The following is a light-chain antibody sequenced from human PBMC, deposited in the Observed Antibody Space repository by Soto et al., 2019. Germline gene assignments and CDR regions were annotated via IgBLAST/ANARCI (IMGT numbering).Light chain of an antibody. Sequence: QCALTQPASGSGSPGQSITISCTGTSSDVGGYNYVSWYQQHPGIAPKLLIYGVTNRPSGVSTRFSGSKSGNTASLTISGLQAEDEADYHCSSYTSASTLLYLFGTGTKLTVL. CDR2: GVT. CDR3: SSYTSASTLLYL. CDR1: SSDVGGYNY. V-gene: IGLV2-14*01. J-gene: IGLJ1*01.